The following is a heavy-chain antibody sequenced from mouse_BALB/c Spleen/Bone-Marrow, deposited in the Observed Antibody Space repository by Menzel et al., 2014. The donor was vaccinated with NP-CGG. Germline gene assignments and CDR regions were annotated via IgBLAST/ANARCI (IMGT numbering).Heavy chain of an antibody. CDR3: ARSPNWDPYYAVDS. CDR1: GYTFTGYV. CDR2: IYPGSGST. Sequence: VQLQQSGPELVKPGASVKMSCKASGYTFTGYVISWVKQRTGQGLEWIGEIYPGSGSTYSNEKFKGKATLTADKSSNTAYMQLSSLTSEDSAVYFCARSPNWDPYYAVDSWGQGTPVTVSS. J-gene: IGHJ4*01. V-gene: IGHV1-81*01. D-gene: IGHD4-1*01.